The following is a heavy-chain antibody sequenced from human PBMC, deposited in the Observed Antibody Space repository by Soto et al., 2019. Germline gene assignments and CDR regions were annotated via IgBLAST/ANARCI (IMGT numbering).Heavy chain of an antibody. CDR2: ISGSGGST. V-gene: IGHV3-23*01. J-gene: IGHJ6*02. D-gene: IGHD6-25*01. CDR3: AKDLGGLIPHGAMDV. CDR1: GFTFSSYA. Sequence: GGSLRLSCAASGFTFSSYAMSWVRQAPGKGLEWVAAISGSGGSTYYADSVKGRFTISRDNSKNTLYLQMNSLRAEDTAVYFCAKDLGGLIPHGAMDVWGQGTTVTVSS.